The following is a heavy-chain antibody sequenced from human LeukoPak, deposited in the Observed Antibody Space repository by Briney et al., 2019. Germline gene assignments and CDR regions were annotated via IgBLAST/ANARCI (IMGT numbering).Heavy chain of an antibody. J-gene: IGHJ6*03. CDR2: IFHSGST. D-gene: IGHD2-21*01. V-gene: IGHV4-39*07. Sequence: SETLSLTCTVSAGSPSSPNYYWAWIRQPPGKGLEWIGTIFHSGSTYYNPSLKSRVTISVDTSKNQFSLKLSPVTAADTAVYFCARVGYYPDYYMDVWGKGTTVTVSS. CDR1: AGSPSSPNYY. CDR3: ARVGYYPDYYMDV.